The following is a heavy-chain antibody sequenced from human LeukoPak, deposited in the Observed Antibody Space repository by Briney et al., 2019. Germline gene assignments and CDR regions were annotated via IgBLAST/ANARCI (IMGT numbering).Heavy chain of an antibody. CDR3: ARDQVSWGSLNWYFDL. Sequence: PSETLSLTCTVSGGSISSYYWSWIRQPPGKGLEWIGYIYYSGSTNYNPSLKSRVTISVDTSKNQFSLKLSSVTAADTAVYYCARDQVSWGSLNWYFDLWGRGTLVTVSS. D-gene: IGHD3-16*01. J-gene: IGHJ2*01. CDR1: GGSISSYY. CDR2: IYYSGST. V-gene: IGHV4-59*01.